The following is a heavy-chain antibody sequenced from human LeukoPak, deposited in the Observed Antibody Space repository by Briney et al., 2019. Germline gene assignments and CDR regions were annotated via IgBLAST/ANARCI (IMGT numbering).Heavy chain of an antibody. CDR2: ISGSGGST. Sequence: PGGSLRLSCAASGFTVSSNYMSWVRQAPGKGLEWVSAISGSGGSTYYADSVKGRFTISRDNSKNTPYLQMNSLRAEDTAVYYCAKAQYYYDSSGYFPFDYWGQGTLVTVSS. D-gene: IGHD3-22*01. V-gene: IGHV3-23*01. CDR1: GFTVSSNY. CDR3: AKAQYYYDSSGYFPFDY. J-gene: IGHJ4*02.